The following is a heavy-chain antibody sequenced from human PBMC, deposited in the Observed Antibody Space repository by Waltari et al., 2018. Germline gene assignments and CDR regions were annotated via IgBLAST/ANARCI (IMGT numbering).Heavy chain of an antibody. D-gene: IGHD4-17*01. J-gene: IGHJ4*02. V-gene: IGHV3-7*01. Sequence: EVQLVESGGGLVQPGGSLRLSCAASGFTFSSYWMSWVRQAPGKGLEWVANIKQDVREKYYVYSVKGQFTISRDNAKSSLYLQMNSVRAEDTAVYYCARLDYGDLLLDYWGQGTLVTVSS. CDR3: ARLDYGDLLLDY. CDR2: IKQDVREK. CDR1: GFTFSSYW.